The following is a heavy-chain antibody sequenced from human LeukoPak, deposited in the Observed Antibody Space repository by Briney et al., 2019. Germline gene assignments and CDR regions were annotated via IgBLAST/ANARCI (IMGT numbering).Heavy chain of an antibody. J-gene: IGHJ6*02. CDR1: GFTFSGYA. V-gene: IGHV3-23*01. Sequence: GGSLRLSCAASGFTFSGYAMSWVRQAPGKGLEWVSAISGSGGSTYYADSVKGRFTISRDNSKNTLCLQMNSLRAEDTAVYYCAKQSVVVPAYYYYGMDVWGQGTTVTVSS. D-gene: IGHD2-2*01. CDR3: AKQSVVVPAYYYYGMDV. CDR2: ISGSGGST.